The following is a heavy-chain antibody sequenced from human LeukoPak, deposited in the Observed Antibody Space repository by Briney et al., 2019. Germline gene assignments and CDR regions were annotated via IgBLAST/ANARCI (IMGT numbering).Heavy chain of an antibody. J-gene: IGHJ3*02. V-gene: IGHV5-51*01. CDR3: ARRNPLSGDVFDI. D-gene: IGHD1-1*01. CDR2: IYPGDSDT. CDR1: GYSFNSYW. Sequence: GESLKISCKGSGYSFNSYWIGWVRQLPGKGLKWMGIIYPGDSDTRYSPSFQGQVTISADKSISTAYLQWSSLKASDTAIYYCARRNPLSGDVFDIWGQGTLVTVSS.